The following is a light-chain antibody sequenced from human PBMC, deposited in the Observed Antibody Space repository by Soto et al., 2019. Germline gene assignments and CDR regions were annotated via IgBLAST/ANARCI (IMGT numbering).Light chain of an antibody. V-gene: IGKV1-5*03. CDR1: ESISMW. Sequence: DIQMTQSPSTLSASVGDRVTITCRASESISMWLAWVQQRPGKAPKLLIYKASTLVSGVPSRFSGSGSGTEFSLTIRSLQPDDFAIYYCQHYNSFPYTFGQGIKVDI. CDR3: QHYNSFPYT. CDR2: KAS. J-gene: IGKJ2*01.